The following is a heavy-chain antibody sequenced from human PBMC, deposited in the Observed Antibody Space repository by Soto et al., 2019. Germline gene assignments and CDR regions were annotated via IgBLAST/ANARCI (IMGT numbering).Heavy chain of an antibody. D-gene: IGHD6-13*01. V-gene: IGHV4-4*01. J-gene: IGHJ1*01. CDR3: ARGPHLAGTRPAGYFPH. CDR1: GDCITSHHW. CDR2: IHHSGST. Sequence: QVQLQESGPGLVKPAGTLSLTCAVSGDCITSHHWWTWVRQPPGKGLEWIGEIHHSGSTNYNPSLKGRVTLSVDKSSNQFSLSLRSVTDADTAVYFCARGPHLAGTRPAGYFPHWGQGTLITVSS.